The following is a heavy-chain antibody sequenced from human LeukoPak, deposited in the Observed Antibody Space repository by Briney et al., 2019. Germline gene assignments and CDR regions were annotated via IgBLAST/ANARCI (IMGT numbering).Heavy chain of an antibody. D-gene: IGHD3-10*01. CDR3: ARGITMVRGVIGRFDP. J-gene: IGHJ5*02. CDR2: IYYSGST. V-gene: IGHV4-59*01. Sequence: SETLSLTCTVSGGSINSYYWSWIRQPPGKGPEWIGYIYYSGSTNYNPSLKSRVTISVDTSKNQFSLKLSSVTAADTAVYYCARGITMVRGVIGRFDPWGQGTLVTVSS. CDR1: GGSINSYY.